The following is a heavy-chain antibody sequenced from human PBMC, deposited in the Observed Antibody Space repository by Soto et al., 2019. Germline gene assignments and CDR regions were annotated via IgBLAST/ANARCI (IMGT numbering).Heavy chain of an antibody. CDR2: ISWNSGSI. J-gene: IGHJ5*02. CDR1: GFTFDDYA. CDR3: AKDPREYQLLFGGWFDP. Sequence: EVQLVESGGGLVQPGRSLRLSCAASGFTFDDYAMHWVRQAPGKGLEWVSGISWNSGSIGYADSVKGRFTISRDNAKNSLYLQMNRLRAEDTALYYCAKDPREYQLLFGGWFDPWGQGTLVTVSS. V-gene: IGHV3-9*01. D-gene: IGHD2-2*01.